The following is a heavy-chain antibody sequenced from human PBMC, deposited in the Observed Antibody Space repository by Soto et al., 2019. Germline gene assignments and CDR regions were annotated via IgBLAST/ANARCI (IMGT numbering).Heavy chain of an antibody. J-gene: IGHJ4*02. CDR2: IYHSGST. CDR3: AAGGGLPRYS. D-gene: IGHD5-12*01. Sequence: QLQLQESGSGLVKPSQTLSLTCAVSGGSISSGGYSWSWIRQPPGKGLEWIGYIYHSGSTYYNPSLPGRVSRSVDRSKSQCSLKLGSVTAADKAVYYCAAGGGLPRYSWGQGTLVTVSS. V-gene: IGHV4-30-2*01. CDR1: GGSISSGGYS.